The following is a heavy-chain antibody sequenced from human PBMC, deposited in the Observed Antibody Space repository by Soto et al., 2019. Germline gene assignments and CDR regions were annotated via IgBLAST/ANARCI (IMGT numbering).Heavy chain of an antibody. V-gene: IGHV4-30-2*01. CDR2: IYHSGST. Sequence: QLQLQESGSGLGKPSQTLSLTCAVSGGSISSGGYSWSWIRQPPGKGLEWIGYIYHSGSTYYNSSLKSRVTISVDRSKNQFSLKLSSVTAADTAVYYCARVPGPWGQGTLVTVSS. CDR3: ARVPGP. D-gene: IGHD3-10*01. J-gene: IGHJ5*02. CDR1: GGSISSGGYS.